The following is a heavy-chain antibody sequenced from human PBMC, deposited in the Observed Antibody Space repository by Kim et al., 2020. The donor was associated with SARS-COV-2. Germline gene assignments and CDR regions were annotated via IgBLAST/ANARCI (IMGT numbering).Heavy chain of an antibody. CDR3: ALSTGYSSGWYVPDGGKEVDPFDY. CDR1: GFSLSTSGVG. Sequence: SGPTLVNPTQTLTLTCTFSGFSLSTSGVGVGWIRQPPGKALEWLALIYWDDDKRYSPSLKSRLTITKDTSKNQVVLTMTNMDPVDTATYYCALSTGYSSGWYVPDGGKEVDPFDYWGQGTLVTVSS. CDR2: IYWDDDK. V-gene: IGHV2-5*02. D-gene: IGHD6-19*01. J-gene: IGHJ4*02.